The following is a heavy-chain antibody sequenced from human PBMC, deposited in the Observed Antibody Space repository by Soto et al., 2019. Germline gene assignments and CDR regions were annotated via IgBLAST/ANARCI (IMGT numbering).Heavy chain of an antibody. J-gene: IGHJ6*02. D-gene: IGHD1-26*01. V-gene: IGHV6-1*01. CDR1: GDSVSSNSAA. CDR2: TYYRSKWYN. CDR3: ARDPIVGATYYYYDGMDV. Sequence: SQTLSLTCAISGDSVSSNSAAWNWIRQSPSRGLEWLGRTYYRSKWYNDYAVSVKSRITINPDTSKNQFSLQLNSVTPEDTAVYYCARDPIVGATYYYYDGMDVWGQGTTVTVSS.